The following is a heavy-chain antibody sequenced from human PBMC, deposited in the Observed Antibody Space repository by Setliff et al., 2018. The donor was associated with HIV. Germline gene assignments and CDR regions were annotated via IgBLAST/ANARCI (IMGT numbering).Heavy chain of an antibody. CDR1: GGSISSYY. J-gene: IGHJ5*02. CDR3: ARQKGYSSGRYIGSWFDP. Sequence: SETLSLTCTVSGGSISSYYWSWIRQPPGKGLEWIGYIYTSGSTNYNPSLKSRVTISVDTSKNQFSLKLSSVTAADTAVYYCARQKGYSSGRYIGSWFDPWGQGTLVTVSS. CDR2: IYTSGST. D-gene: IGHD6-19*01. V-gene: IGHV4-4*09.